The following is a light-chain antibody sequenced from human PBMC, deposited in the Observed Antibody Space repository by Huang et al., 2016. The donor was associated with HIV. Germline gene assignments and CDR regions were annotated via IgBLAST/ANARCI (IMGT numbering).Light chain of an antibody. J-gene: IGKJ4*01. V-gene: IGKV3-11*01. CDR1: QSVVTY. CDR3: QQRTNWPPVLS. Sequence: EIVLTQSPATLSLSPGERATLSCRASQSVVTYLAWYQQKPGQAPRLLIYDASNRATGIPARFRGSGAGTDFTLTISSLEPEDFAVYYCQQRTNWPPVLSFGGGTKVEMK. CDR2: DAS.